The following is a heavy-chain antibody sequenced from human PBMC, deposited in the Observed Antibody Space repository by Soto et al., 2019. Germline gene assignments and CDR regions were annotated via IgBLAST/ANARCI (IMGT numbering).Heavy chain of an antibody. Sequence: PSETLSLTCTVAGGSISSRSYYWGWIRQPPGKGLEWIGSIYYSGSTNYNPSLKSRVTISVDTSKNQFYLKLSSVTAADTAVYYCARGVDYFDYWGQGTLVTVSS. CDR3: ARGVDYFDY. CDR2: IYYSGST. V-gene: IGHV4-39*07. D-gene: IGHD3-10*01. J-gene: IGHJ4*02. CDR1: GGSISSRSYY.